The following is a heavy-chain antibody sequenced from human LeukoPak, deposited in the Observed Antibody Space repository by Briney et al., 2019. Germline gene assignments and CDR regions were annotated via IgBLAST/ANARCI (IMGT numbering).Heavy chain of an antibody. Sequence: SETLSLTCTVSGDSISSSSYYWGWIRQPPGKGLEWIGSIYYSGSTYYNPSFKSRVTISVDTSKNQFSLKLTSVTAADTAVYYCARVLEEATTRFDYWGQGTLVTVSS. V-gene: IGHV4-39*01. CDR2: IYYSGST. CDR1: GDSISSSSYY. CDR3: ARVLEEATTRFDY. J-gene: IGHJ4*02. D-gene: IGHD1-26*01.